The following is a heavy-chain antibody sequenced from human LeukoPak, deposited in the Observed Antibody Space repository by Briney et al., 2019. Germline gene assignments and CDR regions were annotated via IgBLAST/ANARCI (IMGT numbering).Heavy chain of an antibody. CDR2: VYHDGRT. CDR1: GYSISSGYY. D-gene: IGHD2-15*01. J-gene: IGHJ4*02. CDR3: ARAGCSGGSCYSGRVRYFDY. Sequence: PSETLSLTCTVSGYSISSGYYWAWLRQSPGKGLEWIGNVYHDGRTYYNPSLKSRVTISVDTSTNQFSLKLSSVTAADTAVYYCARAGCSGGSCYSGRVRYFDYWGQGTLVTVSS. V-gene: IGHV4-38-2*02.